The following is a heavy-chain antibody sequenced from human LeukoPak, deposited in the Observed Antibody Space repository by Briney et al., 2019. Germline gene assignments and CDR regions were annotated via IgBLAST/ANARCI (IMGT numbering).Heavy chain of an antibody. CDR2: INSDGSST. CDR3: ARVGSSLLYFDY. V-gene: IGHV3-74*01. CDR1: GFTFSSYW. J-gene: IGHJ4*02. Sequence: GGSLRLSCAASGFTFSSYWMHLVRQAPGKGLVWVSRINSDGSSTNYADSVKGRFTISRDNAKNTLYLQMNSLRAEDTAVYYCARVGSSLLYFDYWGQGTLVTVSS. D-gene: IGHD6-6*01.